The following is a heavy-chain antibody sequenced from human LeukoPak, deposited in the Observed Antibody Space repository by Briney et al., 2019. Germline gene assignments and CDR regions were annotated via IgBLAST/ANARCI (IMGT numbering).Heavy chain of an antibody. Sequence: PGGSLRLSCAASGFTFQNFDMSWVRQAPGKGLEWVSSISRSGAYAHYADSVKGRFTISRDNSKNTLYLQMNSLRAEDTAVYYCARDPPYYYDSSGYSIDYWGQGTLVTVSS. CDR1: GFTFQNFD. J-gene: IGHJ4*02. V-gene: IGHV3-23*01. CDR3: ARDPPYYYDSSGYSIDY. D-gene: IGHD3-22*01. CDR2: ISRSGAYA.